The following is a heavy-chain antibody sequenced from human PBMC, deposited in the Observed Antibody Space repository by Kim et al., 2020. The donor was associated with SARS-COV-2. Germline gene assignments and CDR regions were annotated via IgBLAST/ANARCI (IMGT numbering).Heavy chain of an antibody. Sequence: GGSLRLSCAASGFTFSSYGMHWVRQAPGKGLEWVAVIWYDGSNKYYGDSVKGRFTISRDNSKNTLYLQMNSLRAEDTAVYYCARDGRWLRPTGIGGTFDIWGQGTMVTVSS. J-gene: IGHJ3*02. V-gene: IGHV3-33*01. D-gene: IGHD5-12*01. CDR3: ARDGRWLRPTGIGGTFDI. CDR2: IWYDGSNK. CDR1: GFTFSSYG.